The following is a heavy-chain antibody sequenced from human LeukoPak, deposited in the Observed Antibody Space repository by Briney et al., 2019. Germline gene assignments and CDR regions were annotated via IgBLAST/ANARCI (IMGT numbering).Heavy chain of an antibody. CDR2: IWYDGSNK. D-gene: IGHD3-16*01. Sequence: GGSLRLSCAASGFTFSSYGMHWVRQAPGKGLEWVAVIWYDGSNKYYADSVKGRFTISRDNARNSLYLQMSSLRAEDTAVYYCATYTHWVAGDVWGQGTTVTVSS. J-gene: IGHJ6*02. CDR1: GFTFSSYG. V-gene: IGHV3-33*03. CDR3: ATYTHWVAGDV.